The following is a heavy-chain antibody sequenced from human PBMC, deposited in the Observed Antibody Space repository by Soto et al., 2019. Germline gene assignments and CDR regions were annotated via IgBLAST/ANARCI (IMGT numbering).Heavy chain of an antibody. J-gene: IGHJ3*01. V-gene: IGHV3-23*01. Sequence: GGALRLPCAASGFTFGNCAMNCVRKAPGKGLEWISSISDPGTSTYCANSVKGRFSISRGNSRDPQCMPINTPRADATPVYFCGKSLVTPSDAFDLWGRGTWVTASS. CDR2: ISDPGTST. CDR1: GFTFGNCA. CDR3: GKSLVTPSDAFDL. D-gene: IGHD2-21*02.